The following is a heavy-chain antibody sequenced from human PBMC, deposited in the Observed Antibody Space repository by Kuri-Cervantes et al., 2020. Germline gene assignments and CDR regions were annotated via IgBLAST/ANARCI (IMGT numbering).Heavy chain of an antibody. CDR1: GGSISSSNW. V-gene: IGHV4-4*02. CDR3: ARARGSGSLRGAFDI. Sequence: TLSLTCAVSGGSISSSNWWSWVRQPPGKGLEWIGEIYHSGSTNYNPSLKSRVTISVDKSKNPFSLKLSSVTAADTAVYYCARARGSGSLRGAFDIWGQGTMVTVSS. CDR2: IYHSGST. D-gene: IGHD3-10*01. J-gene: IGHJ3*02.